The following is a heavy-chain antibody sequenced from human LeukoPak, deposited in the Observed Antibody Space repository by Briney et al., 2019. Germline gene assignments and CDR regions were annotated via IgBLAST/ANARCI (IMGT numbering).Heavy chain of an antibody. D-gene: IGHD6-13*01. CDR1: GFTFNSYS. CDR2: ISSSSGTI. CDR3: ARGSSSWDYFDY. J-gene: IGHJ4*02. V-gene: IGHV3-48*02. Sequence: PGGSLRLSCAASGFTFNSYSMNWVRQAPGKGPEWVSYISSSSGTIYYADSVKGRFTISRDNAKNSLYLQMSSLRDEDTAVYYCARGSSSWDYFDYWGQGTLVTVSS.